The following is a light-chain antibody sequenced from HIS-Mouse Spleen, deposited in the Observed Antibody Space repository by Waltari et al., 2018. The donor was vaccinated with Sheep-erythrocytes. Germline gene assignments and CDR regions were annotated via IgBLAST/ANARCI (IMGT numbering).Light chain of an antibody. J-gene: IGLJ2*01. CDR3: NSRDSSGNHLGVV. V-gene: IGLV3-19*01. Sequence: SSELTQDPAVSVALGQTVRITCQGDSLRSYYASWFQQKPGQAPVPVIYGKNNRPSRIPDRFSGSSSGNTASLTITGAQAEDEADFYCNSRDSSGNHLGVVFGGGTKLTVL. CDR1: SLRSYY. CDR2: GKN.